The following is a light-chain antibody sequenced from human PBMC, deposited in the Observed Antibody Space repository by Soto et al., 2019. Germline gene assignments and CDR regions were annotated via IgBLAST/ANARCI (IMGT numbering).Light chain of an antibody. V-gene: IGKV1-17*01. J-gene: IGKJ1*01. Sequence: DIQMTQSPSSLSASVGDRVSITCRASQGIRIDLAWYQQKPGKAPKRLIYAASSLQSGVPSRFSGSGTGTEFTLTISCLQPEDFATYYCLQHNSYPRSFGQGTKVEIK. CDR1: QGIRID. CDR2: AAS. CDR3: LQHNSYPRS.